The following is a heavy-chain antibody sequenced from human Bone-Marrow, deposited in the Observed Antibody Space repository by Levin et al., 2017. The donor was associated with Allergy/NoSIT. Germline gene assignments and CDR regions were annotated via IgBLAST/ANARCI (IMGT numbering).Heavy chain of an antibody. J-gene: IGHJ4*02. CDR3: GRVGYSYDQVDY. CDR2: MNPDGSGE. V-gene: IGHV3-7*01. D-gene: IGHD2-15*01. Sequence: PGGSLLLSFSSSFFPFSPSSLPFFLPSPCPFLSFVANMNPDGSGESYGDSIQGRFTISRDNARNSVYLQMNSLRVEDTALYFCGRVGYSYDQVDYWGQGTLVTVSS. CDR1: FFPFSPSS.